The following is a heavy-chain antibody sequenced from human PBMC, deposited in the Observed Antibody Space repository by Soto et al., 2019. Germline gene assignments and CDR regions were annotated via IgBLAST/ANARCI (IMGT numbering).Heavy chain of an antibody. Sequence: PSGRMSLRGNVCVGSISATRSLWAWIRQPPGKGLEWLANIFYSGSTYYNPSLASRVTVSVDTSKNEFSLKLRSVTAADTAVYYCARQPTTGDTDLWFDPWGQGTLVTVS. D-gene: IGHD2-21*01. CDR1: VGSISATRSL. CDR2: IFYSGST. V-gene: IGHV4-39*01. J-gene: IGHJ5*02. CDR3: ARQPTTGDTDLWFDP.